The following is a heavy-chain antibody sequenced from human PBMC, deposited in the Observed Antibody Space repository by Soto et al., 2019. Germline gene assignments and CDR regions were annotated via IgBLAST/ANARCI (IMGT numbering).Heavy chain of an antibody. CDR3: ASNYYGSGSPLDY. V-gene: IGHV4-59*01. CDR2: IYYSGST. J-gene: IGHJ4*02. Sequence: PSETLSLTCTVSGGSISSYYWSWIRQPPGKGLEWIGYIYYSGSTNYNPSLKSRVTISVDTSKNQFSLKLSSVTAADTAVYYCASNYYGSGSPLDYWGQGTLVTVSS. CDR1: GGSISSYY. D-gene: IGHD3-10*01.